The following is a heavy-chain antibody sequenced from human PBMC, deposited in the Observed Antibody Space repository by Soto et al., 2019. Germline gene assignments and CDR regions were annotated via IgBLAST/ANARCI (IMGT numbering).Heavy chain of an antibody. CDR3: ARGEGITMIVGSYFDY. Sequence: EVQLVESGGGLVQPGGSLRLSCAASGFTFSSYEMNWVRQAPGKGLEWVSYISSSGSTIYYADSVKGRFTISRDNAKNSLYLQMNSLRAEDTAVYYCARGEGITMIVGSYFDYWGQGTLVTVSS. V-gene: IGHV3-48*03. CDR2: ISSSGSTI. J-gene: IGHJ4*02. CDR1: GFTFSSYE. D-gene: IGHD3-22*01.